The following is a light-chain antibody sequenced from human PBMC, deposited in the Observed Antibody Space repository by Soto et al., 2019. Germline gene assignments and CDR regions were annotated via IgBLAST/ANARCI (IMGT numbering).Light chain of an antibody. V-gene: IGKV3-11*01. CDR1: QSIGSS. CDR2: DAS. J-gene: IGKJ1*01. CDR3: QQRSEWPRT. Sequence: EIVLTQSPATLSLSPGERATLSCRASQSIGSSLAWYQQKPGQAPRLLIYDASTRATGFPARFCGSGSGTDFTLPIGSLEPEDCAVYYCQQRSEWPRTFGQGTKVEIK.